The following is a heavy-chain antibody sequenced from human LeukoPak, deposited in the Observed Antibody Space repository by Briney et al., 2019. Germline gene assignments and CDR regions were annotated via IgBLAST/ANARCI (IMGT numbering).Heavy chain of an antibody. Sequence: SETLSLTCTVSGGSISSYYWSWIRQPPGKGLEWIGYIYYSGSTNYNPSLKSRVTISEDTSKNQFSLKLSSVTAADTAVYYCARRDSYSSGYYYFDYWGQGTLVTVSS. CDR2: IYYSGST. V-gene: IGHV4-59*01. J-gene: IGHJ4*02. CDR1: GGSISSYY. D-gene: IGHD3-22*01. CDR3: ARRDSYSSGYYYFDY.